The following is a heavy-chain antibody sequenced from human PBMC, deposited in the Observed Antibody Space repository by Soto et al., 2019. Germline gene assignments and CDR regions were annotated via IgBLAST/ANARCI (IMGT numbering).Heavy chain of an antibody. V-gene: IGHV5-51*01. CDR1: GYSFTSYW. CDR2: IYPGDSDT. J-gene: IGHJ6*02. CDR3: ARRADFWRGYYLKHYYYGLDV. Sequence: PGESLKISCKGSGYSFTSYWIGWVRQMPGKGLEWMGIIYPGDSDTRYSPSFQGQVTISADKSISTAYLQWSSLKASDTAMYYCARRADFWRGYYLKHYYYGLDVWGQGTTVTVSS. D-gene: IGHD3-3*01.